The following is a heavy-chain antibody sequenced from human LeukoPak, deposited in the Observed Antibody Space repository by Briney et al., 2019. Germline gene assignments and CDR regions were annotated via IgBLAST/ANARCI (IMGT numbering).Heavy chain of an antibody. V-gene: IGHV1-18*01. CDR3: ARDDLDCSGNTCYPDNY. CDR2: ISAYNGNT. D-gene: IGHD2-15*01. CDR1: GYTFTSYG. J-gene: IGHJ4*02. Sequence: RASVKVSCKASGYTFTSYGITWVRQAPGQGLEWMGWISAYNGNTKYAQNFQGRVTMTTDTSTDTAYMELRNLRSDDTAFYYYARDDLDCSGNTCYPDNYWGQGTLVAVSS.